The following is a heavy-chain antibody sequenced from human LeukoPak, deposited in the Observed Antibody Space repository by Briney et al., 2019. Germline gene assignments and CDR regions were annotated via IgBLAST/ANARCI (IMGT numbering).Heavy chain of an antibody. CDR1: GGTFSSYA. Sequence: SVKVSCKASGGTFSSYAISWVRQAPGQGLEGMGRIIPIFGTANYAQKFQGRVTITTDESTSTAYMELSSLRSEDTAVYYCARERPDYYDSSGYFGYFDYWGQGTLVTVSS. V-gene: IGHV1-69*05. J-gene: IGHJ4*02. D-gene: IGHD3-22*01. CDR2: IIPIFGTA. CDR3: ARERPDYYDSSGYFGYFDY.